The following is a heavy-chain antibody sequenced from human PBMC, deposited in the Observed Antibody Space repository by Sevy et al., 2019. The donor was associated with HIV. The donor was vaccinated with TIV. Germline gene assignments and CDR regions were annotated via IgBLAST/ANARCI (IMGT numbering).Heavy chain of an antibody. CDR1: GYTLTGFS. CDR2: FDPEDGET. Sequence: ASVKVSCKVTGYTLTGFSMHWVRQTPGKGLEWMGTFDPEDGETIYAQKFQGRVIMTEDTSADTAHMDLSSLTSEDTAVYYCATTKDYYDSSGYHFEYWGQGTLVTVSS. CDR3: ATTKDYYDSSGYHFEY. J-gene: IGHJ4*02. D-gene: IGHD3-22*01. V-gene: IGHV1-24*01.